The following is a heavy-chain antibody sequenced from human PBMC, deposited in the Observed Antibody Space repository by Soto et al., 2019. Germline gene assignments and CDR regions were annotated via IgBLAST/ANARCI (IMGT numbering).Heavy chain of an antibody. V-gene: IGHV5-51*01. J-gene: IGHJ4*02. CDR1: GYSFTTYW. CDR3: ASASWKFVDLYYLDY. D-gene: IGHD2-21*01. Sequence: PGESLKISCKASGYSFTTYWIAWVRQMPGKGLEWMGIIYPGDSDTRYSPSFQGQVTISADRSISTAYLQWSSLKASDTAMYYCASASWKFVDLYYLDYWGQGTQVTVS. CDR2: IYPGDSDT.